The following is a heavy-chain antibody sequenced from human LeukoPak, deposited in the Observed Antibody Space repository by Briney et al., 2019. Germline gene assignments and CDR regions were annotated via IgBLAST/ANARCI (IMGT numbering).Heavy chain of an antibody. Sequence: GGSLRLSCAASGFTFGSYAMYWVRQAPGKGLERVSGISGSGGSTFYADSVKGRFTISRDNSENTVYLQMNSLRADDTAVYYCAKTTAGYSSGRYPGWPVDCWGQGTLVTVSS. CDR3: AKTTAGYSSGRYPGWPVDC. CDR2: ISGSGGST. J-gene: IGHJ4*02. V-gene: IGHV3-23*01. CDR1: GFTFGSYA. D-gene: IGHD6-19*01.